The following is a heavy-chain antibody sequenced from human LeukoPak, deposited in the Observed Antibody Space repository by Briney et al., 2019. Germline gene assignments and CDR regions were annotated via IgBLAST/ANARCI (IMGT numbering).Heavy chain of an antibody. CDR1: GGSISSSSYY. V-gene: IGHV4-39*07. D-gene: IGHD3-10*01. CDR3: ARDSGVLGRSDY. J-gene: IGHJ4*02. Sequence: PSETLSLTCTVSGGSISSSSYYWGWIRQPPGKGLEWIGSIYYSGSTYYNPSLKSRVTISVDTSKNQFSLRLSSVTAADTAVYYCARDSGVLGRSDYWGQGTLVTVSS. CDR2: IYYSGST.